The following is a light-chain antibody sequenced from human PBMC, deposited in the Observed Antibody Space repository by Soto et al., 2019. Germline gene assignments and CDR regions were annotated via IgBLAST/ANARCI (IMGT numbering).Light chain of an antibody. Sequence: DIQMTQSPSSLSASVGDRVTITCRPSEDISNFLAWYQQKPGKVPKLLIYAASTLQSGVPSRFSGSGSGTDFTLTINSLQSEDFAIYYCQRYNNWPLTFGGGTKVESK. CDR1: EDISNF. V-gene: IGKV1-27*01. CDR2: AAS. CDR3: QRYNNWPLT. J-gene: IGKJ4*01.